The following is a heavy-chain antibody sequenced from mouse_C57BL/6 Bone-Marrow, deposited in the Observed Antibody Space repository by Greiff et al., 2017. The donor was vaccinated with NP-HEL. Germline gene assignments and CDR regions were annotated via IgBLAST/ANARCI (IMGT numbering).Heavy chain of an antibody. CDR2: IDPETGGT. CDR3: TRGTHYAMDY. CDR1: GYTFTDYE. D-gene: IGHD2-14*01. J-gene: IGHJ4*01. Sequence: QVQLQQSGAELVRPGASVTLSCKASGYTFTDYEMHWVKQTPVHGLEWIGAIDPETGGTAYIQKFKGKAILTADKSSSTAYMELRSLTSEDAAVDYCTRGTHYAMDYGGQGTAATVSA. V-gene: IGHV1-15*01.